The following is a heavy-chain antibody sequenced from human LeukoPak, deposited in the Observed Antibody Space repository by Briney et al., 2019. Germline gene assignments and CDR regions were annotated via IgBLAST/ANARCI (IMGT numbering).Heavy chain of an antibody. V-gene: IGHV3-48*03. CDR3: ARGLDDGYSYGLDY. CDR1: GFTFSSYE. CDR2: ISSSGTTI. D-gene: IGHD5-18*01. J-gene: IGHJ4*02. Sequence: PGGSLRLSCAASGFTFSSYEMNWVRQAPGKGLEWDSDISSSGTTIHYADSVKGRFTISRDNAKNSLYLQMSSLRAEDTAVYYCARGLDDGYSYGLDYWGQGTLVTVSS.